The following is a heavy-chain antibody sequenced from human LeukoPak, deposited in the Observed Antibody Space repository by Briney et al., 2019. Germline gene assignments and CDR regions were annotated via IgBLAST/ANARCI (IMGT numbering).Heavy chain of an antibody. CDR2: ISSSGSTI. CDR1: GFTFSSYE. J-gene: IGHJ4*02. V-gene: IGHV3-48*03. Sequence: GGSLRLSCAASGFTFSSYEMNWVRKAPGKGLEWVSYISSSGSTIYYADSVKGRFTISRDNSKNTLYLQMNSLRAEDTAVYYCARALFPGYGDYVGDFDYWGQGTLVTVSS. D-gene: IGHD4-17*01. CDR3: ARALFPGYGDYVGDFDY.